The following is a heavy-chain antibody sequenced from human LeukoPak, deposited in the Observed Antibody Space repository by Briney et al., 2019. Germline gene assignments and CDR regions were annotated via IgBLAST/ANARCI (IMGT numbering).Heavy chain of an antibody. V-gene: IGHV3-53*01. Sequence: GGPLRLSCAASGLTVSSNYMSWVRQAPGKGLEWVSVIYSGGSTYYADSVKGRFTISRDNSKNTVYLQMNSLRAEDTAVYYCARYYYDSSGYPYYFDYWGQGTLVTVSS. CDR3: ARYYYDSSGYPYYFDY. CDR1: GLTVSSNY. D-gene: IGHD3-22*01. CDR2: IYSGGST. J-gene: IGHJ4*02.